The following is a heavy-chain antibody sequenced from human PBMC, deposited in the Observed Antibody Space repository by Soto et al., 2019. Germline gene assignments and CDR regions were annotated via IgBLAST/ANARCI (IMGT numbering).Heavy chain of an antibody. D-gene: IGHD3-10*01. CDR1: GFTFSGYT. CDR3: ARDILSGGAYPDS. J-gene: IGHJ5*01. CDR2: ISSGSSYI. V-gene: IGHV3-21*01. Sequence: WWSLRLCCAASGFTFSGYTMNWFRQAPGKGLEWISSISSGSSYIYYAGSVKGRFTISRDNAKNSLFLQMKSLRADDTAVYYCARDILSGGAYPDSWGQGTKVTVSS.